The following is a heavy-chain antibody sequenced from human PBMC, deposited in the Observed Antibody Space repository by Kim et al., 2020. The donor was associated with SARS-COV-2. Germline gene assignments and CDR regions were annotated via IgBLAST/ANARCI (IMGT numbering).Heavy chain of an antibody. CDR2: ISSNSGHT. D-gene: IGHD3-22*01. CDR3: APYYDSNSYRGQWD. Sequence: ASVKVSCKASGYSFSNYGLVWARQAPGQGLEWMGWISSNSGHTTYAQNVQGRVTLTTDTSTNTGYMELSSLRSDDTAVYYCAPYYDSNSYRGQWDWGQGTPVTVYS. J-gene: IGHJ4*01. CDR1: GYSFSNYG. V-gene: IGHV1-18*01.